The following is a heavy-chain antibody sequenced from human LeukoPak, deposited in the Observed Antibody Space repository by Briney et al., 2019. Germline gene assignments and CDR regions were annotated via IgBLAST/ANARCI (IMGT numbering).Heavy chain of an antibody. D-gene: IGHD6-19*01. J-gene: IGHJ4*02. CDR1: GFSFNIYA. V-gene: IGHV3-23*01. CDR3: AKDSNGWYQRGSNYFDY. Sequence: GGSLRLSCAASGFSFNIYAMSWVRQAPGKGLEWVSGISAGGGSTFYVASVRGRFTISSDNSKNTLYLQMNSLRAEDTAEYYCAKDSNGWYQRGSNYFDYWGQGTLVTVSS. CDR2: ISAGGGST.